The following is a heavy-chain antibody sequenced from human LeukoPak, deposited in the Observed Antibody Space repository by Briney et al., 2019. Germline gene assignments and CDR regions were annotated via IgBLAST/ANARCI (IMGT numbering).Heavy chain of an antibody. D-gene: IGHD3-16*01. V-gene: IGHV4-39*07. J-gene: IGHJ5*02. Sequence: MPSETLSLTCTVSGGSISISTYYWGWIRQPPGKGLEWIGEINHSGSTNYNPSLKSRVTISVDTSKNQFSLKLSSVTAADTAVYYCARGLRLQLRSWFDPWGQGTLVTVSS. CDR1: GGSISISTYY. CDR2: INHSGST. CDR3: ARGLRLQLRSWFDP.